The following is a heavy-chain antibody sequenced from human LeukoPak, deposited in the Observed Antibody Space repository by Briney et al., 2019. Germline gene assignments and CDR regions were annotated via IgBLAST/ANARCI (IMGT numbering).Heavy chain of an antibody. J-gene: IGHJ4*02. CDR3: ARDPTWGSRRRENY. CDR2: INPNSGGT. D-gene: IGHD3-16*01. CDR1: GYTFTGYY. Sequence: ASVKVSCKASGYTFTGYYMHWVRQAPGQGLEWMGRINPNSGGTNYAQKFQGRVTMTRDTSISTAYMELSRLRSDDTAVYYCARDPTWGSRRRENYWGQGILVTVSS. V-gene: IGHV1-2*06.